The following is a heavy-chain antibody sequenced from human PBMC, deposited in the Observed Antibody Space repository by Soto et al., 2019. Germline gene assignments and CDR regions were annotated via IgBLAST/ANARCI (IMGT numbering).Heavy chain of an antibody. D-gene: IGHD2-2*01. J-gene: IGHJ5*02. CDR2: ISSRSDI. V-gene: IGHV3-21*04. CDR1: GFTFSTYS. CDR3: AKGSSTSPNWFDP. Sequence: GGSLRLSCVGSGFTFSTYSINWVRQAPGKGLEWVSSISSRSDIYYADSVKGRFTISRDNSKNTLYLQMNSLRAEDTAVYYCAKGSSTSPNWFDPWGQGTLVTVSS.